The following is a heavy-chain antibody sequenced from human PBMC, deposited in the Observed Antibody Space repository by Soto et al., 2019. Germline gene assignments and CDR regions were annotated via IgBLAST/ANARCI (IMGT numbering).Heavy chain of an antibody. J-gene: IGHJ4*02. V-gene: IGHV3-9*01. Sequence: GGSLRLSCAASGFTFDDYAMHCVRQAPGKGLEWVSGISWNSGSIGYADSVKGRFTISRDNSKNTLYLQMSSLRAEDTAVYYCSKDLLRYFDWSPFDYWGQGTLVTVSS. D-gene: IGHD3-9*01. CDR1: GFTFDDYA. CDR2: ISWNSGSI. CDR3: SKDLLRYFDWSPFDY.